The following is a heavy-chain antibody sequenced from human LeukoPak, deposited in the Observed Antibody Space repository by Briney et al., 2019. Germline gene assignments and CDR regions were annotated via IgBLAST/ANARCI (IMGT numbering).Heavy chain of an antibody. CDR3: ARGRQPLDY. V-gene: IGHV3-48*01. J-gene: IGHJ4*02. Sequence: PGGSLRLSCAVSGFTLSIYSMNWVCEAPGKGLEWGSDISSSRSTIYYAASVNGRFTISRDNAKTSLYLQMNSLRAEDTAVYYCARGRQPLDYWGQGTLVTVSS. CDR1: GFTLSIYS. CDR2: ISSSRSTI. D-gene: IGHD6-13*01.